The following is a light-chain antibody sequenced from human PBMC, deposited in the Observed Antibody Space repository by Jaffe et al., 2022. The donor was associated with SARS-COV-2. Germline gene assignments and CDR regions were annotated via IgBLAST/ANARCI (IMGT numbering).Light chain of an antibody. Sequence: DIQMTQSPSTLSASIGDRVTITCRASQSISSWLAWYQQKPGKAPKLLIYKASSLEGGVPSRFSGSGSGTEFTLTISSLQPDDSATYYCQQYNSYSYTFGPGTKLEIK. V-gene: IGKV1-5*03. CDR3: QQYNSYSYT. J-gene: IGKJ2*01. CDR1: QSISSW. CDR2: KAS.